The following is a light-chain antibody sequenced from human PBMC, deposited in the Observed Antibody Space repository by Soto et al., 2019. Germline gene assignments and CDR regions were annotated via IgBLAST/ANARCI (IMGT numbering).Light chain of an antibody. Sequence: QSALTQPASVSGSPGQSITISCTGTSSDVGGYNYVSWYQQHPGKAPKVMIYDVSNRPSGVSNRFSGSKSGNTASLTISGLQAEDEADYDCSSYTTSSTLYVFGTGTKLTVL. CDR3: SSYTTSSTLYV. CDR2: DVS. V-gene: IGLV2-14*01. CDR1: SSDVGGYNY. J-gene: IGLJ1*01.